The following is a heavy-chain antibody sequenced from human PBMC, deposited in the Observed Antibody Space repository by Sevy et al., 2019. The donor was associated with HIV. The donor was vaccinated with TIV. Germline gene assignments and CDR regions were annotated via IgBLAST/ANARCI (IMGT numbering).Heavy chain of an antibody. J-gene: IGHJ4*02. CDR1: GGSISSYS. CDR3: ARFDYGDYVGYFDY. CDR2: IYNSGNT. D-gene: IGHD4-17*01. Sequence: SETLSLTCTFSGGSISSYSWSWIRQPPGKGLEWIGYIYNSGNTNYKTSLKSRVTMSVDTSKNQFSLNLRSVTAADTAMYYCARFDYGDYVGYFDYWGQGTLVTVSS. V-gene: IGHV4-59*13.